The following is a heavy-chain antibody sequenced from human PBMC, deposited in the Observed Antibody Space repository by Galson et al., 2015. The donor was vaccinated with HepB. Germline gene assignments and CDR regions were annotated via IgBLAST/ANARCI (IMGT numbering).Heavy chain of an antibody. V-gene: IGHV3-7*01. CDR2: IKQDGSEK. CDR1: GFTFSSYW. J-gene: IGHJ4*02. Sequence: SLRLSCAASGFTFSSYWMSWVRQAPGKGLEWVANIKQDGSEKYYVDSVKGRFTISRDNSKNTLYLQMNSLRAEDTAVYYCARGQRFWDTAMVTTVDYWGQGTLVTVSS. CDR3: ARGQRFWDTAMVTTVDY. D-gene: IGHD5-18*01.